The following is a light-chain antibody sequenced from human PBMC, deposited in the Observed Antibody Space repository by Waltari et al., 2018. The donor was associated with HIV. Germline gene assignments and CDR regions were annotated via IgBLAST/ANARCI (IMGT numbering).Light chain of an antibody. J-gene: IGKJ2*01. CDR2: GAS. CDR1: QSVSSK. V-gene: IGKV3-15*01. Sequence: EIVMTQSPATLSVSPGERATLSCRASQSVSSKLACYQQKPGQAHSLLIYGASTRATVIPARFSGSGSGTEFTLTISSLQSEDFAVYYCQQYNNWLRGTFGQGTKLEIK. CDR3: QQYNNWLRGT.